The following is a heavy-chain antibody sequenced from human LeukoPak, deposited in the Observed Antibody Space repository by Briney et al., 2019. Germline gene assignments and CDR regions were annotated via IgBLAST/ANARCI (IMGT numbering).Heavy chain of an antibody. J-gene: IGHJ4*02. CDR2: ITSSSDSI. CDR1: GFTFSAYS. V-gene: IGHV3-48*02. D-gene: IGHD1-26*01. Sequence: GGSLRLSCATSGFTFSAYSMIWVRQTPGKGLECLAYITSSSDSIHYADSVRRRFTVSRDNAKNSLYLQMNSLRDEDTAVYYCARDPGYSRPSSYGYFDHWGQGTLATVSS. CDR3: ARDPGYSRPSSYGYFDH.